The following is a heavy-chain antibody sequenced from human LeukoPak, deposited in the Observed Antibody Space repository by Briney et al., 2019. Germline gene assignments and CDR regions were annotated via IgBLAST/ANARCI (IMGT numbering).Heavy chain of an antibody. CDR1: GGTFSSYA. J-gene: IGHJ4*02. CDR2: IIPIFGTA. Sequence: ASVKVSCKASGGTFSSYAISWVRQAPGQGLEWMGGIIPIFGTANYAQKFQGRVTITTDESTSTAYMELSSPRSEDTAVYYCASMKSSGYYFDYWGQGTLVTVSS. D-gene: IGHD3-10*01. CDR3: ASMKSSGYYFDY. V-gene: IGHV1-69*05.